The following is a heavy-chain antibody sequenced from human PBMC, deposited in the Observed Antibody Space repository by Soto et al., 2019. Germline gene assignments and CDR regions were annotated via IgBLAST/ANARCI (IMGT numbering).Heavy chain of an antibody. CDR3: ARVFSRRYYYGMDV. V-gene: IGHV3-33*01. CDR1: GFTFSSYG. J-gene: IGHJ6*02. Sequence: GGSLRLSCAASGFTFSSYGMHWVRQAPGKGLEWVAVIWYDGSNKYYADSVKGRFTISRDNSKNTLYLQMNSLRAEDTAVYYCARVFSRRYYYGMDVWGQGTTVNVSS. CDR2: IWYDGSNK.